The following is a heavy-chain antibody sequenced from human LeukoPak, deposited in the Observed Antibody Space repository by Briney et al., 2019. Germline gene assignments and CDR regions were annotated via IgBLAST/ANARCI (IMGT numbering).Heavy chain of an antibody. V-gene: IGHV3-23*01. Sequence: PGGSLRLSCAASGLPFSSNAMTSVRQAPGKGLEWVSTIRGNGDSTHYADSVKGRFTISRDNSKNTLYLQMNSLRGEDSAIYYCAKGQELDDGVIDSWGQGTLVTVSS. CDR2: IRGNGDST. J-gene: IGHJ4*02. CDR3: AKGQELDDGVIDS. CDR1: GLPFSSNA. D-gene: IGHD1-1*01.